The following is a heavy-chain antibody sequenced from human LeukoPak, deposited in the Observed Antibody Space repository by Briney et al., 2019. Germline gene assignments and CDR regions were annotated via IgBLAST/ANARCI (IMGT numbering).Heavy chain of an antibody. CDR3: ARVRVRGVIIPYHYYGMDV. V-gene: IGHV3-30*04. J-gene: IGHJ6*02. D-gene: IGHD3-10*01. Sequence: GGSLRLSCAASGFPFSSYAMHWVRQAPGKGLEWVAVISYDGSNKYYADSVKGRFTISRDVSKNTLYLQMNSLRAEDTAVYYCARVRVRGVIIPYHYYGMDVWGQGTTVTVSS. CDR2: ISYDGSNK. CDR1: GFPFSSYA.